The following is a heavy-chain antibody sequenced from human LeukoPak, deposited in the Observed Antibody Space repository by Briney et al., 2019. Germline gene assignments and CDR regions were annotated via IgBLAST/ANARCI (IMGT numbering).Heavy chain of an antibody. CDR1: GGTFSSYA. D-gene: IGHD5-18*01. CDR3: AKTAERGYSDY. V-gene: IGHV1-69*05. CDR2: IIPIFGTA. J-gene: IGHJ4*02. Sequence: GASVKVSCKASGGTFSSYAISWVRQAPGQGLEWMGGIIPIFGTANYAQKFQGRVTITTDESTSTAYMELSSLRSEDTAVYYCAKTAERGYSDYWGQGTLVTVSS.